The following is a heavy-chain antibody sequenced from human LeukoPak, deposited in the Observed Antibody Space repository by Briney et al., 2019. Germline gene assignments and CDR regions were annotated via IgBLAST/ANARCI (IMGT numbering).Heavy chain of an antibody. CDR2: ISAYNGNT. CDR1: GYTFTSYG. J-gene: IGHJ3*02. D-gene: IGHD1-26*01. Sequence: ASVKVSCKASGYTFTSYGISWVRQAPGQGLEWMRWISAYNGNTNYAQKLQGRVTMTTDTSTSTAYMELRSLRSDDTAVYYCAAGEWELPAFDIWGQGTMVSVSS. CDR3: AAGEWELPAFDI. V-gene: IGHV1-18*01.